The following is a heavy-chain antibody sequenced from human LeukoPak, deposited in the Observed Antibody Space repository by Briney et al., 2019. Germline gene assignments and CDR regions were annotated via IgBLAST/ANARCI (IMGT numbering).Heavy chain of an antibody. Sequence: SETLSLTCTVSGYSISSGYYWSWIRQPPGKGLEWIGEINHSGSTNYNPSLKSRVTISVDTSKNQFSLKLSSVTAADTAVYYCARTVPRDRHPSNNYDFWSGYRRGYYFDYWGQGTLVTVSS. D-gene: IGHD3-3*01. CDR3: ARTVPRDRHPSNNYDFWSGYRRGYYFDY. V-gene: IGHV4-38-2*02. CDR2: INHSGST. J-gene: IGHJ4*02. CDR1: GYSISSGYY.